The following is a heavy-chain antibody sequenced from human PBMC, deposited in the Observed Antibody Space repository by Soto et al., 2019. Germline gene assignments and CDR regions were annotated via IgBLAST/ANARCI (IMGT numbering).Heavy chain of an antibody. D-gene: IGHD2-21*02. J-gene: IGHJ3*02. Sequence: LSLTCTVSGGSISSGGYYWSWIRQHPGKGLEWIGYIYYSGSTYYNPSLKSRVTISVDTSKNQFSLKLSSVTAADTAVYYCARSPAADVVVTATDAFDIWGQGTMVTVSS. V-gene: IGHV4-31*03. CDR2: IYYSGST. CDR3: ARSPAADVVVTATDAFDI. CDR1: GGSISSGGYY.